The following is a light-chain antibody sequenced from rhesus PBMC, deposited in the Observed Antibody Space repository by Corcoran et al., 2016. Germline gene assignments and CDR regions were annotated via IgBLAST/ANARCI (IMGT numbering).Light chain of an antibody. CDR2: AAS. CDR1: QTISSY. J-gene: IGKJ4*01. Sequence: DIQMTQSPSSLYASVGDRVTITCRARQTISSYLAWYQQKPGKVPKLLIYAASSLESGVPSRFSGSGSWTAFTITISSLQPEDFATYYCQQHNSHPLTFGGGTKVEIK. CDR3: QQHNSHPLT. V-gene: IGKV1-44*02.